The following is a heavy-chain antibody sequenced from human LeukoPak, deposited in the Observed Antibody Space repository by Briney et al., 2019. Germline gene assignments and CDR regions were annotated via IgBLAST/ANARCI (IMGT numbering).Heavy chain of an antibody. V-gene: IGHV4-34*01. J-gene: IGHJ5*02. CDR2: INHSGST. Sequence: PSETLSLTCAVYGGSFSGYYWSWIRQPPGKGLEWIGEINHSGSTNYNPSLKSRVTISVDTSKNQFSLKLSSVTAADTAVYHCARRGRRQSGIAAAGRSRDWFDPWGQGTLVTVSS. CDR3: ARRGRRQSGIAAAGRSRDWFDP. D-gene: IGHD6-13*01. CDR1: GGSFSGYY.